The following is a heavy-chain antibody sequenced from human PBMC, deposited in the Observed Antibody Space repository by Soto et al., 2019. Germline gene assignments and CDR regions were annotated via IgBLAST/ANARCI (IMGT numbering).Heavy chain of an antibody. Sequence: GGSLRLSCAASGFTFSSFVMSWVRQAPGKGLEWVSAISGSGGSTYYADSVKGRFTISRDNSKNTLYLQMNSLRAEDTAVYYCAKVDTYYYDSSGWTFDYWGQGTLVTVSS. V-gene: IGHV3-23*01. J-gene: IGHJ4*02. CDR1: GFTFSSFV. CDR2: ISGSGGST. CDR3: AKVDTYYYDSSGWTFDY. D-gene: IGHD3-22*01.